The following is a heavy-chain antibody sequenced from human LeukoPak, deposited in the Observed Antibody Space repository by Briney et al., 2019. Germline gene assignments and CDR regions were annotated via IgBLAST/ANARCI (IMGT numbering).Heavy chain of an antibody. CDR2: IIPMLGTP. Sequence: ASVKVSCKASGGTFSSYDISWVRQAPGQGLEWMGGIIPMLGTPNYAQKFQGRVTITADKPTSTAYMDLSSLRSEDTAVYYCASGTTDIVVVPATLRNYYFDYWGQGTLVTVSS. CDR1: GGTFSSYD. D-gene: IGHD2-2*01. V-gene: IGHV1-69*06. CDR3: ASGTTDIVVVPATLRNYYFDY. J-gene: IGHJ4*02.